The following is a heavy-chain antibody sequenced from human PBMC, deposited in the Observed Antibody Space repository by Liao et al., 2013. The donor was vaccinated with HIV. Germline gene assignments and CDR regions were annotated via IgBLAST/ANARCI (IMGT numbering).Heavy chain of an antibody. CDR1: GGSISSSSYY. CDR2: IYYSAST. D-gene: IGHD5-18*01. Sequence: QLQLQESGPGLVKPSETLSLTCTVSGGSISSSSYYWGWIRQPPGKGLEWIGSIYYSASTYYNPSLKSRVTISVDTSKNQFSLKLSSVTAADTAVYYCARGLGYSYVLDAFDIWGQGTMVTVSS. CDR3: ARGLGYSYVLDAFDI. J-gene: IGHJ3*02. V-gene: IGHV4-39*07.